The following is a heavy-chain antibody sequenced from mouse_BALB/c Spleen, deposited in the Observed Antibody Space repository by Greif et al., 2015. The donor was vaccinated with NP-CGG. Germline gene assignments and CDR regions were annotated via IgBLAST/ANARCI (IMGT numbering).Heavy chain of an antibody. CDR3: ARERYGNYEGAMDY. J-gene: IGHJ4*01. V-gene: IGHV5-4*02. CDR2: ISDGGSYT. Sequence: DVKLVESGGGLVKPGGSLELSCAASGFTFSDYYMYWVRQTPEKRLEWVATISDGGSYTYYPDSVKGRFTISRDNAKNNLYLQMSSLKSEDTAMYYCARERYGNYEGAMDYWGQGTSVTVSS. CDR1: GFTFSDYY. D-gene: IGHD2-10*02.